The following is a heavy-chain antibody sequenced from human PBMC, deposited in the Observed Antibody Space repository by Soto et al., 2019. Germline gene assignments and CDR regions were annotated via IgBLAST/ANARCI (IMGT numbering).Heavy chain of an antibody. CDR3: AREDSSSWSPNRYFDL. CDR2: INAGNGNT. J-gene: IGHJ2*01. Sequence: QVQLVQSGAEVKKPGASVKVSCKASGYTFTSYAMHWVRQAPGQRLEWMGWINAGNGNTKYSQKFQGRVTITRDTSASTAYMELSSLRSEDTAVYYCAREDSSSWSPNRYFDLWGRGTLVTVSS. D-gene: IGHD6-13*01. V-gene: IGHV1-3*01. CDR1: GYTFTSYA.